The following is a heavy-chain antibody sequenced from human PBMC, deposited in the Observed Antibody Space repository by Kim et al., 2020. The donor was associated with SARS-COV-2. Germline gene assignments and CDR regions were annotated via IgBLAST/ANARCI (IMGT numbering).Heavy chain of an antibody. D-gene: IGHD2-2*01. CDR3: AREKCSSTSCYDYDP. Sequence: ASVKVSCKASGYTFTSYDINWVRQATGQGLEWMGWMNPNSGNTGYAQKFQGRVTMTRNTSISTAYMELSSLRSEDTAVYCCAREKCSSTSCYDYDPWGQGTLVTVSP. V-gene: IGHV1-8*01. CDR1: GYTFTSYD. CDR2: MNPNSGNT. J-gene: IGHJ5*02.